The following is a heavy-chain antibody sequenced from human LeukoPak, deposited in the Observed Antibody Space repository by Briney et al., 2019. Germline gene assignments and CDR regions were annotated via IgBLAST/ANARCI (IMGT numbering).Heavy chain of an antibody. CDR2: ISSSSSTI. D-gene: IGHD1-26*01. Sequence: GGSLRLSCAASGFTFSSYSMNWVRQAPGKGLEWVSYISSSSSTIYYADSVKGRFTISRGNAKNSLYLQMNSLRAEDTAVYYCARDHPHGGSYYARPRYFDYWGQGTLVTVSS. CDR3: ARDHPHGGSYYARPRYFDY. V-gene: IGHV3-48*01. CDR1: GFTFSSYS. J-gene: IGHJ4*02.